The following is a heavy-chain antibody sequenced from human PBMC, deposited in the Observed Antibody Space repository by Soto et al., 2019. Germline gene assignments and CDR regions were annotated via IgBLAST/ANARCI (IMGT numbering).Heavy chain of an antibody. D-gene: IGHD4-17*01. Sequence: EVQLVESGGGVVRPGGSLRLACVVSGFSLDEYGMSWVRQAPGKGPEWVSGMHRNGNSTGYADSVKGRFTISRDDAKNSLDLQMDGLRAEDTAFYYCARDHRWGYEYGDYGDSWGHGTLVTVSS. CDR3: ARDHRWGYEYGDYGDS. CDR2: MHRNGNST. J-gene: IGHJ5*01. V-gene: IGHV3-20*04. CDR1: GFSLDEYG.